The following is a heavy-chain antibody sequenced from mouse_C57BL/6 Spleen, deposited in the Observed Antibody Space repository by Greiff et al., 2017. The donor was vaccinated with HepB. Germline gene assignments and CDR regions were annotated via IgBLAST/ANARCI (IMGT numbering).Heavy chain of an antibody. CDR1: GYTFTSYW. Sequence: VQLQQSGAELVRPGTSVKLSCKASGYTFTSYWMHWVKQRPGQGLEWIGVIDPPDSYTNYNQKFKGKATLTVDTSSSTAYMQLSSLTSEDSAVYYCARLGDYDGAWFAYWGQGTLVTVSA. J-gene: IGHJ3*01. CDR3: ARLGDYDGAWFAY. D-gene: IGHD2-4*01. CDR2: IDPPDSYT. V-gene: IGHV1-59*01.